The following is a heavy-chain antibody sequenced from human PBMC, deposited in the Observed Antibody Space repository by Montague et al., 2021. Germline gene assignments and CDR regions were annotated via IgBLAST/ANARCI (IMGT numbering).Heavy chain of an antibody. Sequence: TLSLTCTVSGGSINSGGYYWTWIRQHPGKGLEWIGYIYYSGTTYYNPSLKSRVTISVDTSKNQFSLKLSSVTAADTAVYYYARDQGGYFDYWGQGTLVTVSS. V-gene: IGHV4-31*03. D-gene: IGHD3-16*01. CDR1: GGSINSGGYY. CDR3: ARDQGGYFDY. CDR2: IYYSGTT. J-gene: IGHJ4*02.